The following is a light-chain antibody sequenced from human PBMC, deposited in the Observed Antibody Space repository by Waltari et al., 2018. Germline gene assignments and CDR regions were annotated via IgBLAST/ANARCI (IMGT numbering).Light chain of an antibody. J-gene: IGLJ2*01. CDR1: RRHLGTYDL. Sequence: QSALTQPASLSGSPRASINISSTRPRRHLGTYDLVSWYQQYPGKAPKLMIYEVNKRPSGLSDRFSGSKSGNTASLTISGLQAEDEADYYCCSYAGRVVFGGGTKLTVL. CDR2: EVN. V-gene: IGLV2-23*02. CDR3: CSYAGRVV.